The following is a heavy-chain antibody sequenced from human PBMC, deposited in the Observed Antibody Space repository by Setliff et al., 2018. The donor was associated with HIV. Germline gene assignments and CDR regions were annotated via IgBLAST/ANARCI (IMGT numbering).Heavy chain of an antibody. Sequence: SETLSLTCTVSGGSFSDYYWSWIRQPPGKGLEWIGEINHSGTTNYNTSLKSRVTISGDTSKKQFSLKLSSVTAADTAVYYCARDRRSIFGVDTKNWFDPWGQGTLVTVSS. J-gene: IGHJ5*02. V-gene: IGHV4-34*01. CDR1: GGSFSDYY. CDR2: INHSGTT. D-gene: IGHD3-3*01. CDR3: ARDRRSIFGVDTKNWFDP.